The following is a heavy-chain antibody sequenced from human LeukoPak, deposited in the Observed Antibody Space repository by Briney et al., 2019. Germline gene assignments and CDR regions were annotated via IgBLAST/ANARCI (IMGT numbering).Heavy chain of an antibody. Sequence: PSQTLSLTCAVSGGSISSGGYSWSWIRQPPGKGLEWIGYIYYSGSTNYNPSFKSRVTISVDTSKNQFSLKLSSVTAADTAVYYCARLVTGYYYDSSGYDSDYWGQGTLVTVSS. CDR3: ARLVTGYYYDSSGYDSDY. J-gene: IGHJ4*02. V-gene: IGHV4-30-2*03. D-gene: IGHD3-22*01. CDR1: GGSISSGGYS. CDR2: IYYSGST.